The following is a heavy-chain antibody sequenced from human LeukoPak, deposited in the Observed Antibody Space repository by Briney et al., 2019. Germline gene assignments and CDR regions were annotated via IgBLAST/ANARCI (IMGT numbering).Heavy chain of an antibody. Sequence: SETLSLTCTVSGGSISSYYWSWIRQPPGEGLEWIGYIYYSGSTNYNPSLKSRVTISVDTSKNQFSLKLSSVTAADTAVYYCARVITMVRGVKQYYFDYWGQGTLVTVSS. CDR2: IYYSGST. CDR3: ARVITMVRGVKQYYFDY. CDR1: GGSISSYY. D-gene: IGHD3-10*01. J-gene: IGHJ4*02. V-gene: IGHV4-59*12.